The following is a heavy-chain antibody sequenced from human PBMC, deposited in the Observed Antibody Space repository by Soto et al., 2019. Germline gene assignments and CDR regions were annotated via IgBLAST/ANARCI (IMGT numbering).Heavy chain of an antibody. J-gene: IGHJ6*03. V-gene: IGHV4-59*01. Sequence: SETLSLTCTVSGGSISSYYWNWIRQPPGKGLEWIGYIHYSGSTNYNPSLKSRVTISVDTSNNQFSLKLSSVTAADTAVYYCARSRDRIFGVVTPHYHYYMDVWGKGTTVTVSS. CDR3: ARSRDRIFGVVTPHYHYYMDV. CDR1: GGSISSYY. CDR2: IHYSGST. D-gene: IGHD3-3*02.